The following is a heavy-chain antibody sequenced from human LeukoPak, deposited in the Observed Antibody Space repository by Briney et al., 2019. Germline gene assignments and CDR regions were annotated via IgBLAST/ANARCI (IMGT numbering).Heavy chain of an antibody. J-gene: IGHJ4*02. D-gene: IGHD6-13*01. CDR2: IYTSGST. CDR3: ARGRGSSWYYFDS. CDR1: GGSISSGSYY. V-gene: IGHV4-61*02. Sequence: SQTLSLTCTVSGGSISSGSYYWSWIRQPAGKGLEWIGRIYTSGSTNYNPSLKGRVTMTVDTSKNQFSLNLSSVTAADTAVYYCARGRGSSWYYFDSWGQGTLVTVSS.